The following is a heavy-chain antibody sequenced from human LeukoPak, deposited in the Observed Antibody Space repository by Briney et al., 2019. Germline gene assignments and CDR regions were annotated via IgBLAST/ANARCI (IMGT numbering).Heavy chain of an antibody. D-gene: IGHD3-10*01. Sequence: SVKVSCKASGFTFTSSAVQWVRQARGHRLEWIGWIVVGSGNTNYAQKFQERVTITRDMSTSTAYMELSSLRSEDTAVYYCAGGSGSYHVDYWGQGTLVTVSS. CDR2: IVVGSGNT. CDR1: GFTFTSSA. J-gene: IGHJ4*02. CDR3: AGGSGSYHVDY. V-gene: IGHV1-58*01.